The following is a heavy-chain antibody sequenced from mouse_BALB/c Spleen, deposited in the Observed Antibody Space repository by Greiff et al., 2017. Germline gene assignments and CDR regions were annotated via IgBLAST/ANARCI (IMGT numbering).Heavy chain of an antibody. CDR2: IYPGNSDT. Sequence: VQLQQSGAELVRPGTSVKMSCKASGYTFTSYWMHWVKQRPGQGLEWIGAIYPGNSDTSYNQKFKGKAKLTAVTSTSTAYMELSSLTNEDSAVYYCTRARATAWFAYWGQGTLVTVSA. J-gene: IGHJ3*01. CDR1: GYTFTSYW. CDR3: TRARATAWFAY. V-gene: IGHV1-5*01. D-gene: IGHD3-1*01.